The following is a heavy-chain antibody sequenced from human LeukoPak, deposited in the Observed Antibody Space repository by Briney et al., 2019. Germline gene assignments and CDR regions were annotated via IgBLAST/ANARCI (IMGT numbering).Heavy chain of an antibody. CDR2: THYRSKWYY. J-gene: IGHJ3*01. CDR1: GDTVSSNSAA. Sequence: SQTLSLTCDISGDTVSSNSAAWTWIRQSPSRGLEWLGRTHYRSKWYYDYAVSEKSQITISPDTSKTQFSLQLNSVTADDTAVYYCARGFALDFWGQGTMVTVSS. V-gene: IGHV6-1*01. CDR3: ARGFALDF.